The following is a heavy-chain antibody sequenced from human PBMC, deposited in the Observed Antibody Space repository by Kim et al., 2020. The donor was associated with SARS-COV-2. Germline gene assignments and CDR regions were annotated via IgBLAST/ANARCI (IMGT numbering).Heavy chain of an antibody. CDR1: GFTFSSYG. J-gene: IGHJ5*02. V-gene: IGHV3-30*18. Sequence: GGSLRLSCAASGFTFSSYGMHWVRQAPGKGLEWVAVLSYDGSNKYYADSVKGRFTISRDNSKNTLYLQMNSLRAEDTAVYYCAKDHGAYCSSTSCYTSPWFDPWGQGTLVTVSS. D-gene: IGHD2-2*02. CDR3: AKDHGAYCSSTSCYTSPWFDP. CDR2: LSYDGSNK.